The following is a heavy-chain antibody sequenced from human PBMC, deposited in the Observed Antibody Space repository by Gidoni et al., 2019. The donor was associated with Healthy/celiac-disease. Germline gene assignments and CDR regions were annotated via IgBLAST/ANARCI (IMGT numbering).Heavy chain of an antibody. D-gene: IGHD3-22*01. V-gene: IGHV1-69*01. J-gene: IGHJ3*02. CDR2: IIPIFGTA. Sequence: QVQLVQSGAEVKKPGSSVKVSCKASGGTFSSYAISWVRQAPGQGLEWMGGIIPIFGTANYAQKFQGRVTITADESTSTAYMELSSLRSEDTAVYYCARVRYYYDSSGYMGYHDAFDIWGQGTMVTVSS. CDR1: GGTFSSYA. CDR3: ARVRYYYDSSGYMGYHDAFDI.